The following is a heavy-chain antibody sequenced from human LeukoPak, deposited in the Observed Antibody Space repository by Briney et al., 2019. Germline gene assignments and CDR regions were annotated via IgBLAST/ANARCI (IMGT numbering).Heavy chain of an antibody. V-gene: IGHV5-51*01. Sequence: GESLKISCKGSGYSFTSYWIGWVRHMPGKGLEWMGIIYPGDSDTRYSPSFQGQVTISADKSISTAYLQWSSLKASDTAMYYCARQVYCSSTSCYLDYWGQGTLVTVSS. CDR3: ARQVYCSSTSCYLDY. D-gene: IGHD2-2*01. CDR2: IYPGDSDT. CDR1: GYSFTSYW. J-gene: IGHJ4*02.